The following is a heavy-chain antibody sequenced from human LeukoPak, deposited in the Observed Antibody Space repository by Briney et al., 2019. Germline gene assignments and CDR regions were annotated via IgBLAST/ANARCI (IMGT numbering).Heavy chain of an antibody. CDR2: INHSGST. J-gene: IGHJ4*02. V-gene: IGHV4-34*01. Sequence: SETLSLTCAVYGGSFSGYYWSWIRQPPGKGLEWIGEINHSGSTNYNPSLKSRVTISVDTYKNQFSLKLSSVTAADTAVYYCARGTLGWLDYWGLGTLVTVS. CDR1: GGSFSGYY. CDR3: ARGTLGWLDY. D-gene: IGHD4-23*01.